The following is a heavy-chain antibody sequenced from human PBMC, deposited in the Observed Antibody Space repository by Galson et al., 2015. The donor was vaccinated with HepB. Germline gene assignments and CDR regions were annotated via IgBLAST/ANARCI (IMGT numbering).Heavy chain of an antibody. CDR3: AASKIAARPSYYYYGMDV. CDR2: ISGSGGST. V-gene: IGHV3-23*01. J-gene: IGHJ6*02. D-gene: IGHD6-6*01. Sequence: SLRLSCAASGFTFSSYAMSWVRQAPGKGLEWVSAISGSGGSTYYADSVKGRFTISRDNSKNTLYLQMNSLRAEDTAVYHCAASKIAARPSYYYYGMDVWGQGTTVTVSS. CDR1: GFTFSSYA.